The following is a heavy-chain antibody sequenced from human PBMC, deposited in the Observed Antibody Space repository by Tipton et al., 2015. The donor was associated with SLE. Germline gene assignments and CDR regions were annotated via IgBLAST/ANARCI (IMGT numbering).Heavy chain of an antibody. V-gene: IGHV4-34*01. CDR1: GGSFSGYY. CDR3: ARDSLHSSGRRSVY. D-gene: IGHD6-19*01. J-gene: IGHJ4*02. CDR2: IYHSGST. Sequence: TLSLTCAVYGGSFSGYYWSWIRQPPGKGLEWIGSIYHSGSTYYNPSLKSRVTISVDTSKNQFSLKLSSVTAADTAVYYCARDSLHSSGRRSVYWGQGTLVTVSS.